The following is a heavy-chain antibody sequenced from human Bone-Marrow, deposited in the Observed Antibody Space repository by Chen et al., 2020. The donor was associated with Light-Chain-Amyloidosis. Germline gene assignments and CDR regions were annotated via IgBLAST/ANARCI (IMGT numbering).Heavy chain of an antibody. Sequence: QVQLVESGGGVVQPGRSLRLSCAAFGFTFSSYAMHWVRQAPGKGLEWVAVISYDGSNKYYADSVKGRFTISRDNSKNTLYLQMNSLRAEDTAVYYCARGRPLDYWGQGTLVTVSS. V-gene: IGHV3-30*01. J-gene: IGHJ4*02. CDR1: GFTFSSYA. CDR2: ISYDGSNK. D-gene: IGHD6-25*01. CDR3: ARGRPLDY.